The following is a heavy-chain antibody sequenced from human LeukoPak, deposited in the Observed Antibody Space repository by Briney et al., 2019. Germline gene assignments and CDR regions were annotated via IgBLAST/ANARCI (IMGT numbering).Heavy chain of an antibody. V-gene: IGHV3-11*04. Sequence: GRSLRLFCRDSGFTLSNHYMNWIRQALGKGLEGISYISGSGRRIHYADSVTGRFDVSRDNAVNSLYLAMNSLTVEDTAVYYCAGDWRNNGMDVWGQGTTVTVSS. CDR1: GFTLSNHY. CDR2: ISGSGRRI. CDR3: AGDWRNNGMDV. J-gene: IGHJ6*02.